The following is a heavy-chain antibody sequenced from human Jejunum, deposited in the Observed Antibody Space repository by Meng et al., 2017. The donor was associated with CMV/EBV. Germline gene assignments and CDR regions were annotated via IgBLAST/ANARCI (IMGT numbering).Heavy chain of an antibody. CDR3: ARDLSGTYVGVWFDP. J-gene: IGHJ5*02. V-gene: IGHV1-8*03. CDR1: GYTFTNYD. CDR2: MNPNSGNT. Sequence: SGYTFTNYDINWVRQATGHGLEWMGWMNPNSGNTGYAQKFQGRVTITRNSSISTAYMELSGLTSDDTAIYYCARDLSGTYVGVWFDPWGQGTLVTVSS. D-gene: IGHD1-26*01.